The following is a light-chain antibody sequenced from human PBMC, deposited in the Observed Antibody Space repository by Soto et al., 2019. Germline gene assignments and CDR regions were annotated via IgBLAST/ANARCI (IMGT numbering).Light chain of an antibody. J-gene: IGKJ4*01. CDR1: QTISSW. CDR3: QQLNSYPPT. CDR2: SAS. V-gene: IGKV1-5*01. Sequence: DIQITQSPSTLSGSVGDRVTITCRASQTISSWLAWYQQKPGKAPKLLIYSASTLHSGVPSRFSGSESGTEFTLTISSLQPEDFASYYCQQLNSYPPTFGGGTKVDIK.